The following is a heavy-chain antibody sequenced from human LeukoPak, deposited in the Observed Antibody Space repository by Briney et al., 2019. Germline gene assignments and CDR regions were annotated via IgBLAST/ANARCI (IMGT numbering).Heavy chain of an antibody. CDR1: VFTFDDYA. D-gene: IGHD3-22*01. V-gene: IGHV3-9*01. Sequence: PGWSLRLSCAASVFTFDDYAMHWVRQAPGKGLDGVSGISWNSGSIGYADSVKGRFTISRDNAKNSLYLQMNSLRAEDTDLYYCAKDLDSRGLYYFDYWGQGTLVTVSS. CDR3: AKDLDSRGLYYFDY. CDR2: ISWNSGSI. J-gene: IGHJ4*02.